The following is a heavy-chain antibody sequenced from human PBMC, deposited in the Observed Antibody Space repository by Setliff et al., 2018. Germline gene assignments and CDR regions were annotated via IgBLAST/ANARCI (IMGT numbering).Heavy chain of an antibody. CDR3: ARLRGAFDY. V-gene: IGHV4-34*01. J-gene: IGHJ4*02. CDR2: INHSGSS. Sequence: SETLSLTCAVSGGSFSGYYWTWIRQPPGKGLEWIGEINHSGSSNYNPSLKSRVTISVDTSKNQFSLNLSSVTAADTAVYYCARLRGAFDYWGQGTLVTVSS. CDR1: GGSFSGYY. D-gene: IGHD3-16*01.